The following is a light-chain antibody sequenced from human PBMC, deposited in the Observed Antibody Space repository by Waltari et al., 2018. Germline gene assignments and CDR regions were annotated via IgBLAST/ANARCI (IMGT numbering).Light chain of an antibody. V-gene: IGKV3-15*01. J-gene: IGKJ4*01. Sequence: IVMTQSPATLSVSPGERATPSCRASQSVSSNLAWYQQKPGQAPRLLIYGASTRATVIPARFSGSGSGTEFSLTISSMQSEDFAVYYCQHYNNWLSFGGGTKVEIK. CDR3: QHYNNWLS. CDR1: QSVSSN. CDR2: GAS.